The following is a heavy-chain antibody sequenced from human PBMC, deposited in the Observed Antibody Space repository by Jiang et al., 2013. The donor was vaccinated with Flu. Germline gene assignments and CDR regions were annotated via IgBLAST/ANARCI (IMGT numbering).Heavy chain of an antibody. D-gene: IGHD3-22*01. V-gene: IGHV3-23*01. CDR3: AKTMYYYSSGYYCFDY. CDR2: ITGSGSIT. Sequence: AASGFTFSSYAMGWVRQAPGKGLEWVSAITGSGSITYYADSVQGRFTISRDNSKNTLYLQMNSLRAEDTAIYYCAKTMYYYSSGYYCFDYWGQGTLVTVSS. J-gene: IGHJ4*02. CDR1: GFTFSSYA.